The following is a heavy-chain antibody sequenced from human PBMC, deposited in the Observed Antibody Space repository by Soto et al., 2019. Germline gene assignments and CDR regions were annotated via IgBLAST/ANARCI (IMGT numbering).Heavy chain of an antibody. D-gene: IGHD7-27*01. CDR1: GDSMATGGHY. Sequence: QVHLQESGPGLVRPSETLSLSCSVSGDSMATGGHYYNWIRHLPGKGLEWIGYIYYSGATHYSPSLRPRATISIDTSKKQFSRRLISVTAADTALYFCARDKDLEPTVWGYWGQGIQVTVSS. CDR2: IYYSGAT. J-gene: IGHJ4*02. V-gene: IGHV4-31*02. CDR3: ARDKDLEPTVWGY.